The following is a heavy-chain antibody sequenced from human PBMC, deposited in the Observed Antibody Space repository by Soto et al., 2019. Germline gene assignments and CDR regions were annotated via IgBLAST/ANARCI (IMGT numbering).Heavy chain of an antibody. CDR3: ARGHHYYDSSGYAAEYFQH. CDR2: ISAYNGNT. Sequence: ASVKVSCKASGYTFTSYGISWVRQAPGQGLEWMGWISAYNGNTNYAQKLQGRVTMTTDTSTSTAYMELRSLRSDDTAVYYCARGHHYYDSSGYAAEYFQHWGQGTLVTVSS. CDR1: GYTFTSYG. V-gene: IGHV1-18*01. J-gene: IGHJ1*01. D-gene: IGHD3-22*01.